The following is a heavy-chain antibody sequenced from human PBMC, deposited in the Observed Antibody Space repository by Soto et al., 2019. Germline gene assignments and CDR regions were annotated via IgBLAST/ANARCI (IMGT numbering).Heavy chain of an antibody. J-gene: IGHJ6*02. CDR2: INPSGGGT. CDR3: ARFPSTVTRCYSGLDV. CDR1: GYTFTSYY. Sequence: QVQLVQSGAEVKKPGASVKVSCKASGYTFTSYYMHWVRQAPGQGLEWMGIINPSGGGTTYAQKFQGRVTMTRDTSTSTVYMELSSLRSEDTAVYYCARFPSTVTRCYSGLDVWGQGITVTVSS. D-gene: IGHD4-17*01. V-gene: IGHV1-46*03.